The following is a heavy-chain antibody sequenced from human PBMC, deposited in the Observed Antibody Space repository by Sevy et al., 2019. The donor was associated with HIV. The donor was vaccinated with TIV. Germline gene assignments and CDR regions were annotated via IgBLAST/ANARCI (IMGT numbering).Heavy chain of an antibody. D-gene: IGHD4-17*01. J-gene: IGHJ6*02. V-gene: IGHV3-11*01. CDR2: ISSSGSTI. Sequence: GGSLRLSCAASGFTFSDYYMSWIRQAPGKGLEWVSYISSSGSTIYYADSVKGRFTISRDNAKNSLYLQMNSLRAEDTAVYYCARVSSSDGAHYYYGMDVWGQGTTVTVSS. CDR1: GFTFSDYY. CDR3: ARVSSSDGAHYYYGMDV.